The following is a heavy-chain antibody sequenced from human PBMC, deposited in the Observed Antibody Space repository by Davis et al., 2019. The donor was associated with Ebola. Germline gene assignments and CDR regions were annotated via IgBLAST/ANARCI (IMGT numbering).Heavy chain of an antibody. CDR2: INPHNGNT. CDR3: ARAQFPTTSDH. J-gene: IGHJ4*02. Sequence: ASVKVSCKASNYTFPNYGISWVRHAPGQGLEWMGWINPHNGNTNYAQNVQGRVTMTTDTSTSTAYMEVGSLRPDDTAVYYCARAQFPTTSDHLGQGTLVTVSS. D-gene: IGHD1-1*01. CDR1: NYTFPNYG. V-gene: IGHV1-18*04.